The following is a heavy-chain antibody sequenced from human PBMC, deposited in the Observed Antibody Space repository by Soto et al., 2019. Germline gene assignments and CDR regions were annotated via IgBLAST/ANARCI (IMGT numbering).Heavy chain of an antibody. CDR3: ARDIYSSGSRSENYFDY. V-gene: IGHV4-59*01. Sequence: SETLSLTCTVSGGSISSDYWSWIRQSPGKGLEWIGYIHHSGSTKYNPSLKSRVTISVDTSTNQFSLKLRSVTAADTAVYYCARDIYSSGSRSENYFDYWGQGTLVTVSS. J-gene: IGHJ4*02. CDR2: IHHSGST. CDR1: GGSISSDY. D-gene: IGHD5-18*01.